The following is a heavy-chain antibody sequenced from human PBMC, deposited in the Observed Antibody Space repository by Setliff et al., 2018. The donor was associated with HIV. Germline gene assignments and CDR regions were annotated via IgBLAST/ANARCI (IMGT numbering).Heavy chain of an antibody. Sequence: PGGSLRLSCAASGFTFSSYAMSWVRQAPGKGLDWVSAISSSGGSTYYADSVKGRFTISRDSSMNTLYLQMNSLRAEDTAVYYCAKDRDCSGGSCYSEDFDYWGQGTLVTVSS. CDR2: ISSSGGST. D-gene: IGHD2-15*01. V-gene: IGHV3-23*01. CDR1: GFTFSSYA. CDR3: AKDRDCSGGSCYSEDFDY. J-gene: IGHJ4*02.